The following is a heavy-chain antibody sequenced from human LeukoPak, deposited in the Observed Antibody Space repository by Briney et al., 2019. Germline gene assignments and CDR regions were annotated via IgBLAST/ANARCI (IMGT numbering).Heavy chain of an antibody. CDR3: SRIHYGMDV. CDR2: ISYDGSNK. V-gene: IGHV3-30*03. J-gene: IGHJ6*02. CDR1: GFTFSSYG. Sequence: GGSLRLSCAASGFTFSSYGMHWVRQAPGKGLEWVAVISYDGSNKYYADSVKGRFTISRDNAKNSLYLQMNSLRAEDTAVYYCSRIHYGMDVWGQGTTVTVSS.